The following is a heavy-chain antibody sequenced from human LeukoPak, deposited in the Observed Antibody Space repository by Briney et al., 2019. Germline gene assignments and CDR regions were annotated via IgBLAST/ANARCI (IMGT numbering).Heavy chain of an antibody. CDR1: GGSISSYY. CDR3: ARACSSSWYPGGDAFDI. J-gene: IGHJ3*02. CDR2: IYYSGST. Sequence: SETLSLTCTVSGGSISSYYWSWIRQPPGKGLEWIGYIYYSGSTNYNPSLKSRVTISVDTSKNQFSLKLSSVTAADTAVYYCARACSSSWYPGGDAFDIWGQGTMVTVSS. D-gene: IGHD6-13*01. V-gene: IGHV4-59*01.